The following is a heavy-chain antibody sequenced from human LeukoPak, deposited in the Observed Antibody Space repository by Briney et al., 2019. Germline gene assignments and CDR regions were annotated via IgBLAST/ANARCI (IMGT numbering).Heavy chain of an antibody. V-gene: IGHV5-51*01. J-gene: IGHJ5*02. CDR1: GSTFTNYW. CDR3: ARASTVTTYPPLFDP. Sequence: GASLQISCQGSGSTFTNYWIGWVRQLPGKGLEWRGIIYPGDSDTRYNPSFQGQVTISVDKSITTAYLQWSSLKASDTAMYYCARASTVTTYPPLFDPWGQGTLVTVSS. CDR2: IYPGDSDT. D-gene: IGHD4-17*01.